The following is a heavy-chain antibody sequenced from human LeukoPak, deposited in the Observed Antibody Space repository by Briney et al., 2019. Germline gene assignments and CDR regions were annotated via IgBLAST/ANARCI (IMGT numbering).Heavy chain of an antibody. D-gene: IGHD4-17*01. CDR3: ARSPDYYGDYISWFPDAFHI. CDR2: IKYDGTT. Sequence: SETLSLTCAVSGASFSGYFWNWIRQSPEKGLEWIGEIKYDGTTNYNPSLTSRVTMSIDKATNQFHLKVTSLTAADTAVYYCARSPDYYGDYISWFPDAFHIWGQGTLVSVSP. CDR1: GASFSGYF. J-gene: IGHJ3*02. V-gene: IGHV4-34*10.